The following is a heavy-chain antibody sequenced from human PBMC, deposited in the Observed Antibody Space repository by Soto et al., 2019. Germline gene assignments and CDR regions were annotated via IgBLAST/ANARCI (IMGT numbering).Heavy chain of an antibody. CDR3: AADSRYCSGGNCEDY. J-gene: IGHJ4*02. V-gene: IGHV1-58*02. D-gene: IGHD2-15*01. CDR2: IVVGSGHT. Sequence: QMQLVQSGPEVKKPGTSVKVSCKASGFTFTSSAMQWVRQARGQRLEWIGWIVVGSGHTNYAQKLQERITITRDMSRSTAYMELSSLRSEVTAVYYCAADSRYCSGGNCEDYWGQGTLVTVSS. CDR1: GFTFTSSA.